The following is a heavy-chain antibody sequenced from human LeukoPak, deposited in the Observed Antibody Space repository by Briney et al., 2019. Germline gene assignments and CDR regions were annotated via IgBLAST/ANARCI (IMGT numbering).Heavy chain of an antibody. Sequence: TSETLSLTCNVSGYSISSNYYWGWIRQPPGKGLEWIGSIYHSGSTYYNSSLKSRVTISIDTSKNQMSLRVSSVTAADTAAYYCARHTYGSDLYYFDYWGQGTLVTVSS. J-gene: IGHJ4*02. CDR2: IYHSGST. CDR3: ARHTYGSDLYYFDY. V-gene: IGHV4-38-2*02. D-gene: IGHD5-18*01. CDR1: GYSISSNYY.